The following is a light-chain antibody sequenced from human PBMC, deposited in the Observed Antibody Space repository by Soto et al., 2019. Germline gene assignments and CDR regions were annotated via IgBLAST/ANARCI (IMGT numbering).Light chain of an antibody. Sequence: EILMTQSPATLSVSPGARATLSCRASQSVGSDLDWYQQKAGKAPRLLIYGTSTRATGIPARFTGSGSGTDFTLTISSLQFEDFEVYYCQQYNYWPRTFGQGTKVDIK. V-gene: IGKV3-15*01. J-gene: IGKJ1*01. CDR2: GTS. CDR1: QSVGSD. CDR3: QQYNYWPRT.